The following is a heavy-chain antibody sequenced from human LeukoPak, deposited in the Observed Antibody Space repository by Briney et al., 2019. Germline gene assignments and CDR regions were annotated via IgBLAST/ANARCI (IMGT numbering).Heavy chain of an antibody. J-gene: IGHJ4*02. D-gene: IGHD3-22*01. CDR2: IYYSGST. Sequence: PSETLSLTCTVSGGSISSSSYYWGWIRQPPGKGLEWIGSIYYSGSTYYNPSLKSRVTISVDTSKNQFSLKLSSVTAADTAVYYCAREWCDSSSPYYFDYWGQGTLVTVSS. V-gene: IGHV4-39*02. CDR3: AREWCDSSSPYYFDY. CDR1: GGSISSSSYY.